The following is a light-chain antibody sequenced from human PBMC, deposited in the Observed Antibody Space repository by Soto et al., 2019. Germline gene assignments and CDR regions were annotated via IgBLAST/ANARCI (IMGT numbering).Light chain of an antibody. Sequence: EIVFTHSPCTRSLSPVERATLSCRASQGVSSSYLAWYQQKPGQTPRLLIYSVSSRATGIPDRFSGSGSGTDFTLTISRLEPEDFATYFCQKLNSYPINFGQGTRLEIK. CDR1: QGVSSSY. J-gene: IGKJ5*01. CDR3: QKLNSYPIN. CDR2: SVS. V-gene: IGKV3-20*01.